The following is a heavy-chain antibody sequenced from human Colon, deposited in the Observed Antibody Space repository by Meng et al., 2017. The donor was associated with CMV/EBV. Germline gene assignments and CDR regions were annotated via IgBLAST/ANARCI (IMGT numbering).Heavy chain of an antibody. CDR2: MFYSGST. V-gene: IGHV4-30-4*08. Sequence: QVQLQESGPGLVKPSQTLSLSCTVSGGSISSRDYYWGWIRQPPGQGLEWIGHMFYSGSTYYNPSLKSRVTISVDTSRNQFSLRLSSVTAADTAVYYCARVRVYGSGIGRWFDPWGQGTLVTVSS. J-gene: IGHJ5*02. CDR1: GGSISSRDYY. D-gene: IGHD3-10*01. CDR3: ARVRVYGSGIGRWFDP.